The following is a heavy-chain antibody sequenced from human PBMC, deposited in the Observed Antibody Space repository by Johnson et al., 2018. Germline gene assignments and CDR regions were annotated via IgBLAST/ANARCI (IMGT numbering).Heavy chain of an antibody. J-gene: IGHJ3*01. CDR2: IKQDGSER. CDR1: GFTFSSYW. Sequence: VQLVESGGGLVQPGGSRRLSCAASGFTFSSYWMSWVRQAPGKGLEWVANIKQDGSERNYVYSVKGRFTISRDNSKSTLFLQMDSLRVEDTAVYYCAREDWNYGRGTLDMWGQGTMVAVSS. V-gene: IGHV3-7*01. CDR3: AREDWNYGRGTLDM. D-gene: IGHD1-7*01.